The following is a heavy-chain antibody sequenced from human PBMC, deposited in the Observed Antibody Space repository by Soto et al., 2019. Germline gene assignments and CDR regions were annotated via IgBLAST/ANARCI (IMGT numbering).Heavy chain of an antibody. CDR3: TTAENYYDSSSFDY. V-gene: IGHV3-15*01. CDR1: GFTFNNAW. J-gene: IGHJ4*02. D-gene: IGHD3-22*01. CDR2: IKSKTDGGTT. Sequence: GGSLRLSCFASGFTFNNAWMNWVRQAPGKGLEWVGRIKSKTDGGTTDYAALVKGRFTTSRDDSKTTLYLQMNGLKTEDTAVYYCTTAENYYDSSSFDYWGQGTLVTVSS.